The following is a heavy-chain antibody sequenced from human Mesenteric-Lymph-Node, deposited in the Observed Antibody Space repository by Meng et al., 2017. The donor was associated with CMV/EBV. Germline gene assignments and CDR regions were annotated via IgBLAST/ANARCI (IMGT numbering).Heavy chain of an antibody. CDR3: ARSRCTKSSCYTGTFDY. CDR2: VSPTESI. CDR1: SVGSGYW. V-gene: IGHV4-4*01. Sequence: SVGSGYWWGWVRPPPGKGLEWIGEVSPTESINYNPSLKSRVTISTDKSKNQFSLKLNSVTAADTAVYFCARSRCTKSSCYTGTFDYWGQGSLVTVSS. D-gene: IGHD2-2*02. J-gene: IGHJ4*02.